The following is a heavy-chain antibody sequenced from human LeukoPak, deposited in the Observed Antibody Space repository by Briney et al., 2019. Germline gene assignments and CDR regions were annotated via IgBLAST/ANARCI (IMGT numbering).Heavy chain of an antibody. Sequence: GGSLRLSCAASGFTFSTYGMSWVREAPGKGLEWVSAITSSGGSTYYRDSVKGRFTISRDNSKNTLYLQMSSLRAEDTAVYYCARANDNYYYYYMDVWGKGTTVTISS. CDR1: GFTFSTYG. J-gene: IGHJ6*03. V-gene: IGHV3-23*01. D-gene: IGHD3-9*01. CDR3: ARANDNYYYYYMDV. CDR2: ITSSGGST.